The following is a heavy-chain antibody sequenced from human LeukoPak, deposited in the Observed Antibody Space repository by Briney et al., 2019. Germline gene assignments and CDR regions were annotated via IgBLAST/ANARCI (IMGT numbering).Heavy chain of an antibody. J-gene: IGHJ4*02. CDR2: TSSDLNVK. CDR3: AREGYYGSGSPPSLYFDY. CDR1: GFPFSSYW. D-gene: IGHD3-10*01. Sequence: GGPLRLSCVASGFPFSSYWMTWVRQAPGKGLEWVAVTSSDLNVKLYADSVKGRFTISRDNSRSTLYLQMNSLRPEDTAIYYCAREGYYGSGSPPSLYFDYWGQGTLVTVSS. V-gene: IGHV3-30*03.